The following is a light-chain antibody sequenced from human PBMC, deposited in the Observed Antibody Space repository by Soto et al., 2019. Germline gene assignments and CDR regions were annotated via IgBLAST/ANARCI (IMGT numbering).Light chain of an antibody. CDR1: QNINNY. J-gene: IGKJ1*01. CDR2: GAS. CDR3: QHGATWPLT. V-gene: IGKV3-11*01. Sequence: EIVLTQSPATLSLSPGERATLSCRASQNINNYLAWYQQKPGQTPRLLIHGASNRAAGVPARFRGSGSGTDFTLTTSRLEPEGLAVYFCQHGATWPLTFGQGTKVEVK.